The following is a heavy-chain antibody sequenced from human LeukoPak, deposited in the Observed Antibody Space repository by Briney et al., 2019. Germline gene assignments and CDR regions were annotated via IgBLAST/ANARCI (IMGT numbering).Heavy chain of an antibody. CDR1: GGSFSSYY. CDR3: GRGSSGYYYKADY. V-gene: IGHV4-34*01. D-gene: IGHD3-22*01. CDR2: INHSGST. J-gene: IGHJ4*02. Sequence: PSETLSLTCAVYGGSFSSYYWSWIRQPPGKGLEWIGEINHSGSTNYNPSLKSRVTISVDTSKNQFSLKLSSVTAADTAVYYCGRGSSGYYYKADYWGQGTLVTVSS.